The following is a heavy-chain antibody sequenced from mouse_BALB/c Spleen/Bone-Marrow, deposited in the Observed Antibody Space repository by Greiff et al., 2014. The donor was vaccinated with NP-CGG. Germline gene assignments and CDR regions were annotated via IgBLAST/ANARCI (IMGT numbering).Heavy chain of an antibody. V-gene: IGHV5-12-2*01. D-gene: IGHD2-1*01. J-gene: IGHJ4*01. CDR3: ERQGVYYGKTYYAMDY. Sequence: DVMLVESGGVLVQPGGSLKISCAASGFTFSSYIMSWVRQTPEKRLEWVAYISNGGGSTYYPDTVKGRFTISRDNAKNTLYLQMISLKSEDTAMYYCERQGVYYGKTYYAMDYWGQGTSVTVSS. CDR1: GFTFSSYI. CDR2: ISNGGGST.